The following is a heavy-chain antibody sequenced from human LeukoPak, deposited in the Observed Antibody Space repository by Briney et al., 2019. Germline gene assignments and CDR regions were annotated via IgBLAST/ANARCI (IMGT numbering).Heavy chain of an antibody. V-gene: IGHV3-23*01. CDR3: AKEGIQLWLSDFDY. D-gene: IGHD5-18*01. J-gene: IGHJ4*02. CDR1: GFTFSSYA. CDR2: ISGSGGST. Sequence: GGSLRLSCAASGFTFSSYAMSWVRQAPGKGLEWVSGISGSGGSTYYADSVKGRFTISRDNSKNTLYLQMNGLRAEDTAAYYCAKEGIQLWLSDFDYWGQGTLVTVSS.